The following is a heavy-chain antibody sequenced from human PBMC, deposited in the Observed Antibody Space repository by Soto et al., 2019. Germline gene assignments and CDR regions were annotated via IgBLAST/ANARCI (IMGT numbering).Heavy chain of an antibody. D-gene: IGHD2-15*01. CDR3: VRGPPPPCSGGSCCADPFDY. CDR2: INHSGST. CDR1: GGSFSGYY. J-gene: IGHJ4*02. Sequence: SETLSLTCAVYGGSFSGYYWSWIRQPPGKGLEWIGEINHSGSTNYNPSLKSRVTISVDTSKNQFSLKLSSVTAADTAVYYCVRGPPPPCSGGSCCADPFDYWGQGTLVTVSS. V-gene: IGHV4-34*01.